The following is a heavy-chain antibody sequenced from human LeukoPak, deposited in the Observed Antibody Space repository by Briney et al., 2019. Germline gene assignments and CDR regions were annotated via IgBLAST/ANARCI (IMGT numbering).Heavy chain of an antibody. CDR3: TRGPDSGYYYYGMDV. J-gene: IGHJ6*02. V-gene: IGHV3-53*01. CDR1: GFTVSSNY. CDR2: IYSGGST. Sequence: QSGGSLRLSCAASGFTVSSNYMSWVRQAPGKGLEWVSVIYSGGSTYYADSVKGRFTISRDNSKNTLYLQMNSLRAEDTAVYYCTRGPDSGYYYYGMDVWGQGTTVTVSS.